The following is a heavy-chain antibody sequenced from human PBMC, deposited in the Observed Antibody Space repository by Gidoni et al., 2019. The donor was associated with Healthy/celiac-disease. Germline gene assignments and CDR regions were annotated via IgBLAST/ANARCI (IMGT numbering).Heavy chain of an antibody. Sequence: QLQLQESGPGLVKPSETLSLTCTVSGGSISSSSYYWGWIRQPPGKGLEWIGSIYYSGSTYYNPSLKSRVTISVDTSKNQFSLKLSSVTAADTAVYYCAKILGQTNNWFDPWGQGTLVTVSS. D-gene: IGHD2-15*01. CDR2: IYYSGST. J-gene: IGHJ5*02. CDR1: GGSISSSSYY. V-gene: IGHV4-39*01. CDR3: AKILGQTNNWFDP.